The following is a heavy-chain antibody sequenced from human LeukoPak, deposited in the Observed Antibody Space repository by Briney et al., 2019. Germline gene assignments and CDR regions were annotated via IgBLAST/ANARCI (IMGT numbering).Heavy chain of an antibody. CDR3: ARVRFGELFLDY. V-gene: IGHV3-30*04. J-gene: IGHJ4*02. Sequence: GRSLRLSCAASGFTFSSYAMHWVRQAPGKGLEWVAVISYDGSNKYYADSVKGRFTISRDNSKNTLYLQMNSLRAEDTAVYYCARVRFGELFLDYWGQGTLVTVSS. CDR2: ISYDGSNK. D-gene: IGHD3-10*01. CDR1: GFTFSSYA.